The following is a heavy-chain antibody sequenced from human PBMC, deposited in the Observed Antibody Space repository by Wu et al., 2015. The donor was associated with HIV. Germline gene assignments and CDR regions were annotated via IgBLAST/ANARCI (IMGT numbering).Heavy chain of an antibody. CDR2: INPIGTST. CDR3: TKTSALIRGXWDWFDT. D-gene: IGHD2-2*01. J-gene: IGHJ5*02. Sequence: QVQLVQSGAEVKKPGSSVKVSCKASGGTFSSYAISWVRQAPGQGLEWMAMINPIGTSTKYAQKFQGRLTVTRDTSTGVVYMELNSLRSEDTAVYYCTKTSALIRGXWDWFDTWGPGTLVSVSS. CDR1: GGTFSSYA. V-gene: IGHV1-69*04.